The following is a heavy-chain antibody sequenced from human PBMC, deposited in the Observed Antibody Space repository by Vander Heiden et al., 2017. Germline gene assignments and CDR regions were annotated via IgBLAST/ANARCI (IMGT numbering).Heavy chain of an antibody. J-gene: IGHJ4*02. CDR2: IKSKVNGGTT. V-gene: IGHV3-15*07. CDR1: GFPFRNAW. D-gene: IGHD3-22*01. CDR3: TTLYFDSSDGWGPFDY. Sequence: EVQLVESGGGLVKPGGSLRLSCAASGFPFRNAWLNWVPQAPGKGLEWVGRIKSKVNGGTTDYAAPVKGRFTISRDDSKNTMYLQINNLKNEDTAVYYCTTLYFDSSDGWGPFDYWGQGTMVTVSS.